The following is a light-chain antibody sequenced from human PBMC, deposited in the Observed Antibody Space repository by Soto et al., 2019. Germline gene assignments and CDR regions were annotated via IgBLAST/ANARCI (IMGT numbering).Light chain of an antibody. CDR1: QSVSSSY. Sequence: EIVLTQSPGTLSLSPGERATLSCRASQSVSSSYLAWYQQKPGQAPRLLIYGASSRAIGIPDRFSGSGSGPDFTLTISRLETEDFAVYYCQQYGSSPLTFGGGTKVEIK. V-gene: IGKV3-20*01. CDR2: GAS. J-gene: IGKJ4*01. CDR3: QQYGSSPLT.